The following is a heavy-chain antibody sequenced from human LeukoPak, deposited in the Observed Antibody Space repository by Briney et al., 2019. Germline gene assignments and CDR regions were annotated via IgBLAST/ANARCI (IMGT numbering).Heavy chain of an antibody. CDR3: ALCMVRGVIITPAYFDY. CDR2: IYPGDSDT. CDR1: GYSFTSYW. V-gene: IGHV5-51*01. Sequence: GESLKISCKGSGYSFTSYWIGWVRQMPGKGLEWMGIIYPGDSDTRYSPSFQGQVTISAGKSISTAYLQWSSLKASDTAMYYCALCMVRGVIITPAYFDYWGQGTLVTVSS. D-gene: IGHD3-10*01. J-gene: IGHJ4*02.